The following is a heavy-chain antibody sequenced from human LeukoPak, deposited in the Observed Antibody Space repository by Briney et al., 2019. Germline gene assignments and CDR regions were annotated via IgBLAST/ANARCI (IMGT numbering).Heavy chain of an antibody. J-gene: IGHJ6*03. CDR3: ATIVVPAANDYFYMDV. CDR2: IYTSGST. Sequence: PSETLSLTCTVSGGSISSGSYHWTWIRQPAGKGLEWIGRIYTSGSTNYNPSLKSRVTISVDTSKNQFSLKLSSVTAADTAVYYCATIVVPAANDYFYMDVWGKGTTVTVSS. V-gene: IGHV4-61*02. CDR1: GGSISSGSYH. D-gene: IGHD2-2*01.